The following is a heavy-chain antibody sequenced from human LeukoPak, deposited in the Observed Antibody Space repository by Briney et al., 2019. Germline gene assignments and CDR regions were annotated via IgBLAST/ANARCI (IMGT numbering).Heavy chain of an antibody. D-gene: IGHD3-22*01. J-gene: IGHJ5*02. CDR1: GYTLTSYG. CDR2: ISAYNGNT. Sequence: GASVKVSCKASGYTLTSYGISWVRQAPGQGLEWMGWISAYNGNTNYAQKLQGRVTMTTDTSTSTAYMELRSLRSDDTAVYYCARDLYYYDSSGYYPWGQGTLVTVSS. CDR3: ARDLYYYDSSGYYP. V-gene: IGHV1-18*01.